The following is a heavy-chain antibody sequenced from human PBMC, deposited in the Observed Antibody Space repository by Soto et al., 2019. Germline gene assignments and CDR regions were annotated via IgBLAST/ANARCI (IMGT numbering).Heavy chain of an antibody. J-gene: IGHJ4*02. Sequence: QVQLVESGGGVVQPGRSLRLSCAASGFTFSSYGMHWVRQAPGKGLEWVAVISYDGSNKYYADSVKGRFTISRDNSKNTLYLQMISLRAEDTAVYYCAKGDPSDYWGQGTLVTVSS. CDR3: AKGDPSDY. CDR1: GFTFSSYG. CDR2: ISYDGSNK. V-gene: IGHV3-30*18.